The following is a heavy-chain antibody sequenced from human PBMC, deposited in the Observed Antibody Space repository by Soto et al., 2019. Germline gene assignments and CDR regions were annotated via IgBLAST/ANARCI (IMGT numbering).Heavy chain of an antibody. CDR2: IFYSGST. D-gene: IGHD5-18*01. J-gene: IGHJ6*02. CDR1: GGSISSYY. CDR3: ACIFSGGYGYGFYYYGMDV. Sequence: SETLSLTCTVSGGSISSYYLCWFRQPPGQGLEWIGSIFYSGSTYYNPSLKSRVTISVDTSKNQFSLKLSSVTAADTAVYYCACIFSGGYGYGFYYYGMDVWGQGTTVTVSS. V-gene: IGHV4-59*05.